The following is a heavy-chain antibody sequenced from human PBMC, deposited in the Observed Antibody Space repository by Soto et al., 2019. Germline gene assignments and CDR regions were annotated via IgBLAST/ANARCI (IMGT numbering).Heavy chain of an antibody. CDR2: INHSGST. V-gene: IGHV4-34*01. J-gene: IGHJ6*02. CDR3: ARPYYGMDV. Sequence: SETLSLTCTVSGGSINTGGYFWSWIRQPPGKGLEWIGEINHSGSTNYNPSLRSRVTISVDTSKNQFSLKLSSVTAADTAVYYCARPYYGMDVWGQGTTVTVSS. CDR1: GGSINTGGYF.